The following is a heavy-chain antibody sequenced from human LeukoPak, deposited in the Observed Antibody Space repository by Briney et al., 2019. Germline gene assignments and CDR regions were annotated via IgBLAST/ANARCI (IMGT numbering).Heavy chain of an antibody. V-gene: IGHV3-30-3*01. CDR3: ARAGISGTYYDRDFDY. Sequence: PGGSLRLSCAASGFTFSSYAMSWVRQAPGKGLEWVAVISYDGSNKYYADSVKGRFTISRDNSKNTLYLQMNSLRAEDTAVYYCARAGISGTYYDRDFDYWGQGTLVTVSS. CDR2: ISYDGSNK. J-gene: IGHJ4*02. D-gene: IGHD1-26*01. CDR1: GFTFSSYA.